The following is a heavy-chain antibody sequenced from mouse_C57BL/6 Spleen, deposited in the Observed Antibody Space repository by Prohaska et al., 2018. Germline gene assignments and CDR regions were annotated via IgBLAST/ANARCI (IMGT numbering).Heavy chain of an antibody. V-gene: IGHV1-26*01. CDR3: AREGITTVAGYYAMDH. Sequence: HGKSLEWIGDINPNNGGTSYNQKFKGKATLTVDKSSSTAYMELRSLTSEDSAVYYCAREGITTVAGYYAMDHWGQGTSVTVSS. J-gene: IGHJ4*01. D-gene: IGHD1-1*01. CDR2: INPNNGGT.